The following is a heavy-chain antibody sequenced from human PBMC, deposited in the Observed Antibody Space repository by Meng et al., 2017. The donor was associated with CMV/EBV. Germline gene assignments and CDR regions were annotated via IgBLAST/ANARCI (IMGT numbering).Heavy chain of an antibody. CDR1: GGSISSGDYY. D-gene: IGHD2-2*01. CDR3: ARVGRTSCYDY. J-gene: IGHJ4*02. V-gene: IGHV4-30-4*08. Sequence: QAQLQESGPGLVKPSQTLSLTCTVAGGSISSGDYYWSWFRQPPGKGLEWIGYIYYSGSTYYNPSLKSRVTISVDTSKNQFSLKLSSVTAADTAVYYCARVGRTSCYDYWGQGTLVTVSS. CDR2: IYYSGST.